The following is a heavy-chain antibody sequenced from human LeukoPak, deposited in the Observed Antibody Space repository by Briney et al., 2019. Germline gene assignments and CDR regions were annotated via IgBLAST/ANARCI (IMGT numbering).Heavy chain of an antibody. CDR2: ISTSSYYI. Sequence: PGGSLRLSCVASGFSLSSYNMNWVRQAPGKGLEWVSSISTSSYYIYYTDSVKGRFTISRDNAKNSPYLQMNSLRAEDTAVYYCARASGSYRGGGDYWGQGTLVTVSS. CDR1: GFSLSSYN. CDR3: ARASGSYRGGGDY. D-gene: IGHD1-26*01. J-gene: IGHJ4*02. V-gene: IGHV3-21*01.